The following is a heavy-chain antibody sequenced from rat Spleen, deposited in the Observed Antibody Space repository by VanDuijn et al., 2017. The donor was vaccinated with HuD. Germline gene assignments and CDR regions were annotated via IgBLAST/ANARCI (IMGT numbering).Heavy chain of an antibody. J-gene: IGHJ2*01. D-gene: IGHD4-3*01. CDR2: INKDSRIM. CDR3: VREEVGVRD. CDR1: GFNFKDHW. V-gene: IGHV4-2*01. Sequence: EVKLVESGGGLVQPGRSLKLSCAASGFNFKDHWMGWVRQGPGKGLEWIGEINKDSRIMKYSPSVKGKFTISRDNAQNTLYLQMNKLGSEDTAIYYCVREEVGVRDWGQGVMVTVSS.